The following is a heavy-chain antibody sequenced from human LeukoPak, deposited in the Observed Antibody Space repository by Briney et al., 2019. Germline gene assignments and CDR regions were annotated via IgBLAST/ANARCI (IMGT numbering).Heavy chain of an antibody. J-gene: IGHJ4*02. CDR1: GFTFSSYE. Sequence: GGSLRLSCAASGFTFSSYEMNWVRQAPGKGLEWVSYINSGGSTIYYVDSVKGRFTISRDNAKNSLYLQMNSLRAEDTALYYCARDYMITFGGVIVRGRYFDYWGQGTLVTVST. CDR3: ARDYMITFGGVIVRGRYFDY. V-gene: IGHV3-48*03. D-gene: IGHD3-16*02. CDR2: INSGGSTI.